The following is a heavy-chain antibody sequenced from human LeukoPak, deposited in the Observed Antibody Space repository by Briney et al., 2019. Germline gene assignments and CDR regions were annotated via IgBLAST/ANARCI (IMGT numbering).Heavy chain of an antibody. CDR3: AKEVIAAGTRWFDP. D-gene: IGHD6-13*01. Sequence: PGGSLRLSCAASGFTFSSYAMSWVRQAPGRGLEWVSAISGSGGSTYYADSAKGRFTISRDNSKNTLYLQMNSLRAEDTAVYYCAKEVIAAGTRWFDPWGQGTLVTVSS. CDR2: ISGSGGST. V-gene: IGHV3-23*01. J-gene: IGHJ5*02. CDR1: GFTFSSYA.